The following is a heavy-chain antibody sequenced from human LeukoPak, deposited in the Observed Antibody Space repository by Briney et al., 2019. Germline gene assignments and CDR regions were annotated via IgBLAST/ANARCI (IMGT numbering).Heavy chain of an antibody. CDR2: ISSSSSYI. V-gene: IGHV3-21*01. J-gene: IGHJ4*02. CDR3: ARGRITMIPDY. CDR1: GFTFSSYS. Sequence: GGSLRLSCAASGFTFSSYSMNWVRQAPGKGLEWVSSISSSSSYIYYVDSVKGRFTISRDNAKNSLYLQMNSLRAEDTAVYYCARGRITMIPDYWGQGTLVTVSS. D-gene: IGHD3-22*01.